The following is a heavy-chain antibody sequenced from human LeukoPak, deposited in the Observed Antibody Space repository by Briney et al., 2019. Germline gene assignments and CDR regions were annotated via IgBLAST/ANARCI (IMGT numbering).Heavy chain of an antibody. J-gene: IGHJ6*02. V-gene: IGHV4-61*01. Sequence: SETLSLTCTVSGGSVSSGSYYWSWIRQPPGKGLEWIGYIYYSGSTNYNPSLKSRVTISVDTSKNRFSLKLSSVTAADTAVYYCPRVHGSGWRFIPPNNYGMDVWAKGPRSPSP. D-gene: IGHD6-19*01. CDR2: IYYSGST. CDR1: GGSVSSGSYY. CDR3: PRVHGSGWRFIPPNNYGMDV.